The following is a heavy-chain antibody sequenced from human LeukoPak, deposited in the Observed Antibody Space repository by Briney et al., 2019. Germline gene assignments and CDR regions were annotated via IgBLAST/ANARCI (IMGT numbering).Heavy chain of an antibody. CDR1: GFTFGDYA. CDR3: TRVLDWPRLPDY. Sequence: GGSLRLSCTASGFTFGDYAMSCFRQAPGKGLEWVGFIRSKAYGGTTEYAASVKGRFTISRDDYKSIAYLQMNSLKTEDTAVYYCTRVLDWPRLPDYWGQGTLVTVSS. CDR2: IRSKAYGGTT. V-gene: IGHV3-49*03. D-gene: IGHD3-9*01. J-gene: IGHJ4*02.